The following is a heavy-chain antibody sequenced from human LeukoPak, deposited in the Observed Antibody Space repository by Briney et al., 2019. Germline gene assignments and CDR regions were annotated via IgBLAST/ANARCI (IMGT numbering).Heavy chain of an antibody. CDR2: IYYSGST. D-gene: IGHD3-22*01. Sequence: SETLSLTCSVSGDSIIGYYWGWIRQPPGKGLEWIGSIYYSGSTYYNPSLKSRVSISLDTSKNQFSPKLSSVTAADTAVYYCAIGGGPYNDNSGWLYFDYWGQGALVTVSS. CDR3: AIGGGPYNDNSGWLYFDY. J-gene: IGHJ4*02. V-gene: IGHV4-39*07. CDR1: GDSIIGYY.